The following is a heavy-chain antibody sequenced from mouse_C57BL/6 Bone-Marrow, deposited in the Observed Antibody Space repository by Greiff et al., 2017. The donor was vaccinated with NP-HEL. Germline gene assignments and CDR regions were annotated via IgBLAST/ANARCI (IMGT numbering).Heavy chain of an antibody. CDR1: GFTFSDYG. CDR3: ASPKRGYAMDY. V-gene: IGHV5-17*01. Sequence: EVKLMESGGGLVKPGGSLKLSCAASGFTFSDYGMHWVRQAPEKGLEWVAYISSGSGTIYYADTVKGRFTLSIDNAKNTLFMQMTSLRSEYTAMYYCASPKRGYAMDYWGQGTSVTVSS. J-gene: IGHJ4*01. CDR2: ISSGSGTI.